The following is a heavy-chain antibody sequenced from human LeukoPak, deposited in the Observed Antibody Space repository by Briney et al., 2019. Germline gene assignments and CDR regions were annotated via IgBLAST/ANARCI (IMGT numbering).Heavy chain of an antibody. CDR3: ARGEALFSSSWYLTTEGFDP. CDR1: GYAFTGYY. CDR2: INPNSGGT. J-gene: IGHJ5*02. D-gene: IGHD6-13*01. V-gene: IGHV1-2*02. Sequence: ASVKVSCKASGYAFTGYYMHWVRQAPGQELEWMGWINPNSGGTNYAQKFQGRVTMTRDTSISTAYMELSTLRSDDTAVYYCARGEALFSSSWYLTTEGFDPWGQGTLVTVSS.